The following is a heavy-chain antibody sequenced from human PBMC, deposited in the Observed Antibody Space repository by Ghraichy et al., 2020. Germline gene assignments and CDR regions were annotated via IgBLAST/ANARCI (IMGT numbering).Heavy chain of an antibody. CDR2: ISSSSSTI. CDR3: ARMWRKRMVQLWQTSYYFDY. V-gene: IGHV3-48*01. D-gene: IGHD5-18*01. J-gene: IGHJ4*02. CDR1: GFTFSSYS. Sequence: GGSLRLSCAASGFTFSSYSMNWVRQAPGKGLEWVSYISSSSSTIYYADSVKGRFTISRDNAKNSLYLQMNSLRAEDTAVYYCARMWRKRMVQLWQTSYYFDYWGQGTLVTVSS.